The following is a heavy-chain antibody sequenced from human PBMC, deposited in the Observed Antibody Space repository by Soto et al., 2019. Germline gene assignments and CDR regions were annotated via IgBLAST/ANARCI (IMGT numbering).Heavy chain of an antibody. Sequence: PETLSHTCAVYGGSFSGYYWSWIRQPPGKGLEWIGEINHSGSTNYNPSLKSRVTISVDTSKNQFSLKLSSVTAADTAVYYCARGHSRSSSHTHRIRDPYYYYYHIDVCGQRTTVTVSS. CDR2: INHSGST. J-gene: IGHJ6*03. V-gene: IGHV4-34*01. CDR3: ARGHSRSSSHTHRIRDPYYYYYHIDV. D-gene: IGHD6-6*01. CDR1: GGSFSGYY.